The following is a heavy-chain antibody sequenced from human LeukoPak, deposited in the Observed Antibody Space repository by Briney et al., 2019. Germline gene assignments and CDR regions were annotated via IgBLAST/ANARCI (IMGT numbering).Heavy chain of an antibody. V-gene: IGHV3-9*03. D-gene: IGHD3-16*01. CDR3: ATAISLTATAPLDY. Sequence: PGRSLRLSCAASGFTFDDYAMHWVRQAPGKGLEWVPGISWNSGSIGYADSVKGRFTISRDNAKNSLYLQMNSLRAEDMALYYCATAISLTATAPLDYWCQVTLVTVSS. CDR2: ISWNSGSI. J-gene: IGHJ4*02. CDR1: GFTFDDYA.